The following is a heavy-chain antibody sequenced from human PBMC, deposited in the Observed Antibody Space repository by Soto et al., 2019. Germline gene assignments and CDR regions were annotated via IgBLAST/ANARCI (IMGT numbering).Heavy chain of an antibody. CDR1: GYSISSGYY. J-gene: IGHJ4*02. Sequence: SSETLSLTCAVSGYSISSGYYWGWIRQPPGKGLEWIGSIYHSGSTYYNPSLKSRVTISVDKSKNEFYLKMRSVTAADTAVYYCAYLRGFTGYPGDWGQGTLVTVS. CDR3: AYLRGFTGYPGD. V-gene: IGHV4-38-2*01. D-gene: IGHD3-16*01. CDR2: IYHSGST.